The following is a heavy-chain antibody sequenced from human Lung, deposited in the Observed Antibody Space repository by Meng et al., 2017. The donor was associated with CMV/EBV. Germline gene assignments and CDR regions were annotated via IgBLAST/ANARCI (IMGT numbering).Heavy chain of an antibody. Sequence: AXVXVSXXASGYTFTSYYMHWVRQAPGQGLEWMGIINPSGGSTSYAQKFQGRVTMTRDTSTSTVYMELSSLRSEDTAVYYCARDLVPGGYGMDVWGQGTPVTVSS. CDR3: ARDLVPGGYGMDV. CDR1: GYTFTSYY. D-gene: IGHD2-2*01. CDR2: INPSGGST. V-gene: IGHV1-46*01. J-gene: IGHJ6*02.